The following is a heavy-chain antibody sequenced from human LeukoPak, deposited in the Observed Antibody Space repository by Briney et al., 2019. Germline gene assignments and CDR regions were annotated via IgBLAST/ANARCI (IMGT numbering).Heavy chain of an antibody. CDR1: GGSFSGHY. J-gene: IGHJ6*01. CDR3: ARGQGDAWSGYVLNG. V-gene: IGHV4-34*01. D-gene: IGHD3-3*01. Sequence: SETLSLTCAVYGGSFSGHYWSWIRQPPGKGLEWIGEMDHSGSTNYNPSLKSRVTISVDTSKNQFSLNLSSVTAADTAVYYCARGQGDAWSGYVLNGWGKGTTVTVSS. CDR2: MDHSGST.